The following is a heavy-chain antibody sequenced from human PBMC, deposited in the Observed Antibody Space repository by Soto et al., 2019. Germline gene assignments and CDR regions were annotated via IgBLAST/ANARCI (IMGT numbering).Heavy chain of an antibody. CDR3: ARESSSPNYFYYGMDV. CDR1: GGTFSSYA. D-gene: IGHD6-6*01. CDR2: VIPKASQP. V-gene: IGHV1-69*01. J-gene: IGHJ6*02. Sequence: QVQLVQSGAEVRKPGSSVTVSCTASGGTFSSYAVSWVRQAPGQGLEWMGVVIPKASQPKYAEKFQGRVTITADYCTAYMEVSSLTSDDTAVYYCARESSSPNYFYYGMDVWGQGTTVIVSS.